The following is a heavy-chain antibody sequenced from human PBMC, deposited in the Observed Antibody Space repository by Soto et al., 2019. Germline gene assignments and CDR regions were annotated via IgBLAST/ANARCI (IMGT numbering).Heavy chain of an antibody. J-gene: IGHJ3*02. V-gene: IGHV1-69*01. D-gene: IGHD6-13*01. CDR1: GGTFSSYA. CDR3: ARDQMLVAAAVGNAFDI. Sequence: QVQLVQSGAEVMKPGSSVKVSCKASGGTFSSYAISWVRQAPGQGLEWMGGIIPIFGTANYAQKFQGRVTITADESTSTAYMELSSLRSEDTAVYYCARDQMLVAAAVGNAFDIWGQGTMVTVSS. CDR2: IIPIFGTA.